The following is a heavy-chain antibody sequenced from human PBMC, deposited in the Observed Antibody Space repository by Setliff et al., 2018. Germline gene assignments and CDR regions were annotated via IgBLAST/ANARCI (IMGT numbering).Heavy chain of an antibody. D-gene: IGHD6-13*01. CDR1: GGSVGSSSYY. CDR2: IYYNGST. CDR3: ASTRYSSSWYEADAFDI. Sequence: SETLSLTCTVSGGSVGSSSYYWGWIRQPPGKGLEWIGSIYYNGSTYYNPSLKRRVTISVDTSKNQFSLMLTSVTAADTAVYYCASTRYSSSWYEADAFDIWGQGTMVTVSS. J-gene: IGHJ3*02. V-gene: IGHV4-39*01.